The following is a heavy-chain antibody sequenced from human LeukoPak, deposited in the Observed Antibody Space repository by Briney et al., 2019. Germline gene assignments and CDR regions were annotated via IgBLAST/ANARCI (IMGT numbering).Heavy chain of an antibody. Sequence: GGSLRLSCVASGFTFSSYSMNWVRQAPGKGLEWVSYISGSSGTIYYADSVKGRFTISRDNAKNSLYLQMNSLRAEDTAVYYCAKPSLVVVVATTPADYWGQGTLVTVSS. CDR3: AKPSLVVVVATTPADY. CDR2: ISGSSGTI. J-gene: IGHJ4*02. CDR1: GFTFSSYS. V-gene: IGHV3-48*01. D-gene: IGHD2-15*01.